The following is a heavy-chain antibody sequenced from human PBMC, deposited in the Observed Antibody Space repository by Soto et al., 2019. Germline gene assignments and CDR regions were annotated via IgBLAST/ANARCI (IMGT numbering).Heavy chain of an antibody. CDR1: GCTVSSNY. J-gene: IGHJ6*03. D-gene: IGHD4-17*01. V-gene: IGHV3-66*01. CDR3: ATQGYGAYLRIYYYYHYMDV. CDR2: IYSGGST. Sequence: PGGSLRLSWAASGCTVSSNYMSWVLQAPGKGLEWVSVIYSGGSTYYADAVKGRFTISRDNSKNTRYLQMNSLRAEDTAVYYCATQGYGAYLRIYYYYHYMDVWGKGTTVTVSS.